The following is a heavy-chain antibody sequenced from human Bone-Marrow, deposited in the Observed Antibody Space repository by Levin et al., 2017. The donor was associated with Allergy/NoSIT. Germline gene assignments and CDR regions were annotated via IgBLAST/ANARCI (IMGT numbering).Heavy chain of an antibody. J-gene: IGHJ4*02. Sequence: PGWSLRLSCAASGFTFSSYAMHWVRQAPGKGLEWVAVISYDGSNKYYADSVKGRFTISRDNSKNTLYLQMNSLRAEDTAVYYCARDFRPEGVVNLTDYWGQGTLVTVSS. CDR2: ISYDGSNK. D-gene: IGHD4-23*01. V-gene: IGHV3-30-3*01. CDR1: GFTFSSYA. CDR3: ARDFRPEGVVNLTDY.